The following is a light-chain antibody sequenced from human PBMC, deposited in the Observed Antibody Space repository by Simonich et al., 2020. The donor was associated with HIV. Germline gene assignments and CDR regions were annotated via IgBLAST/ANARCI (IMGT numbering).Light chain of an antibody. V-gene: IGKV4-1*01. CDR3: QQYYSSPHT. CDR1: QSVSNSSNNKNY. Sequence: DIVMTQSPDSLAVSLGEGATINCKSSQSVSNSSNNKNYLAWYQQKPGQPPKLLIYWASTRESGVPDRFSGSGSGTDFTLTISSLQAEDVAVYYCQQYYSSPHTFGQGTKLEIK. CDR2: WAS. J-gene: IGKJ2*01.